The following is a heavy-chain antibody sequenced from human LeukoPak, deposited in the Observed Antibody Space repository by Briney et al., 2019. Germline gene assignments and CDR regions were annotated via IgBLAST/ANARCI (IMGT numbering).Heavy chain of an antibody. CDR2: INPGDRDT. CDR1: GYSFTTYW. D-gene: IGHD6-6*01. J-gene: IGHJ4*02. V-gene: IGHV5-51*01. Sequence: GESLKISCKGSGYSFTTYWIAWVRQMPGKGLEWMGIINPGDRDTRYSPSYRGQVTISADKSITTAYLQWSSLKASDTAMYYCARSWSSSSPIDYWGQGTLVTVSS. CDR3: ARSWSSSSPIDY.